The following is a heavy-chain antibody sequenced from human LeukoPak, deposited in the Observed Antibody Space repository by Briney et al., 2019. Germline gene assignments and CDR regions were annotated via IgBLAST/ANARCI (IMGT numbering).Heavy chain of an antibody. CDR1: GFTFSSYS. Sequence: GGSLRLSCAASGFTFSSYSMNWVRQAPGKGLEWVSSISSSSSYIYYADSVKGRFTISRDNAKNSLYLQMNSLRAEDTAVYYCARLRRRIYYDSSGPNDAFDIWGQGTMVTVSS. D-gene: IGHD3-22*01. CDR2: ISSSSSYI. CDR3: ARLRRRIYYDSSGPNDAFDI. J-gene: IGHJ3*02. V-gene: IGHV3-21*01.